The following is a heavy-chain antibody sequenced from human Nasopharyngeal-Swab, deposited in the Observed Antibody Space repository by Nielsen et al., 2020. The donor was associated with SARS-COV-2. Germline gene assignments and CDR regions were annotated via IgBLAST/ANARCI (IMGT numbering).Heavy chain of an antibody. CDR1: GFTFSRYW. CDR3: ASDSGSFSPAHAY. Sequence: GGSLRLSCAASGFTFSRYWRHWVRQAPGKGLVWVARINSDGSSTIYADSVKGRFTISRDNAKNTLYLQMNTLGAEDTAVYYCASDSGSFSPAHAYWGQGTLVTVSS. J-gene: IGHJ4*02. V-gene: IGHV3-74*01. D-gene: IGHD3-10*01. CDR2: INSDGSST.